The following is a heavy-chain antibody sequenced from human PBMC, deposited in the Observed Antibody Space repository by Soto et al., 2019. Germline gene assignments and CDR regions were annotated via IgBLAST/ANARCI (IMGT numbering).Heavy chain of an antibody. CDR1: GGTFSTYT. Sequence: ASVKVSCKASGGTFSTYTMTWVRQAPGQGLEWMGGIIPLFGTANYAQKFQGRVTITADESTSTVYMELSSLRSEDTAVYYCALSQDSSSYWNNCFGHWRRGTLVPVCS. D-gene: IGHD3-22*01. CDR2: IIPLFGTA. V-gene: IGHV1-69*13. CDR3: ALSQDSSSYWNNCFGH. J-gene: IGHJ5*02.